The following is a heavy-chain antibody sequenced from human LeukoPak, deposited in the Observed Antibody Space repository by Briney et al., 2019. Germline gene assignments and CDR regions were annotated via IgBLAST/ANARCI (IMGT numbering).Heavy chain of an antibody. V-gene: IGHV3-66*02. D-gene: IGHD2-2*01. CDR1: GFTVSSNY. J-gene: IGHJ5*02. CDR2: IYGGGST. Sequence: GGSLRLSCAASGFTVSSNYMSWVRQAPGKGLEWVSVIYGGGSTYYADSVKGRFTISIDNSKNTLYLQMNSLRAEDTAVYYCARDCSSTSCRGGFDPWGQGTLVTVSS. CDR3: ARDCSSTSCRGGFDP.